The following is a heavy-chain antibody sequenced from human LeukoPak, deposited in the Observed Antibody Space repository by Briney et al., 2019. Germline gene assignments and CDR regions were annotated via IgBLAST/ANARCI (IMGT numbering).Heavy chain of an antibody. CDR3: AKVSNVYDSSGYNDY. CDR2: IRYDGSNK. V-gene: IGHV3-30*02. Sequence: PGGSLRLSCAASGFTFSSYGMHWVRQAPGKGLEWVAFIRYDGSNKYYADSVKGRFTISRDNSKNTLYLQMNGLRAEDTAVYYCAKVSNVYDSSGYNDYWGQGTPVTVSS. CDR1: GFTFSSYG. D-gene: IGHD3-22*01. J-gene: IGHJ4*02.